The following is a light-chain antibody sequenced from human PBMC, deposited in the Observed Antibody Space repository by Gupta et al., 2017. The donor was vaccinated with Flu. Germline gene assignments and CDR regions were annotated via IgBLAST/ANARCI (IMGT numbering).Light chain of an antibody. J-gene: IGKJ5*01. CDR3: QQYCISPIT. V-gene: IGKV3-20*01. CDR1: ESVRSSY. Sequence: EVVLTQSPGTLSLSPGERATLSCRASESVRSSYIAWYQQKDGQSPRLLIYGSSSRAPDIPDRFSGGGSGTHFTLTISRLEPEDFAVYYCQQYCISPITFGQGTRLEIK. CDR2: GSS.